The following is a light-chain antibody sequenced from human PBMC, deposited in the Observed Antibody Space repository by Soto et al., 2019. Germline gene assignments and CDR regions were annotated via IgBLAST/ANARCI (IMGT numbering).Light chain of an antibody. CDR2: DAY. Sequence: PGERATLSCRASQSFRGLLAWYQQKPGQAPRLLIYDAYNRATGIPPRFSGSGSGTDFTLTISSLEPEDSAVYYCQHYANSPWTFGQGTKVDIK. CDR1: QSFRGL. J-gene: IGKJ1*01. CDR3: QHYANSPWT. V-gene: IGKV3-11*01.